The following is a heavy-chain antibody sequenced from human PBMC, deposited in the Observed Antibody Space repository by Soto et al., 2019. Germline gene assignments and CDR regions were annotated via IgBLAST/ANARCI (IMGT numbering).Heavy chain of an antibody. V-gene: IGHV3-23*01. J-gene: IGHJ6*02. D-gene: IGHD6-19*01. CDR1: GFTFSSYA. CDR2: ISGSGGSA. Sequence: GGSLRLSCAASGFTFSSYAMSWVRQAPGKGLEWVSAISGSGGSAYYADSVKGRFTISRDNSKNTLYLQMNSLRAEDTAVYYCAKPPQGYSSLYGMDVWGQGTTVTVSS. CDR3: AKPPQGYSSLYGMDV.